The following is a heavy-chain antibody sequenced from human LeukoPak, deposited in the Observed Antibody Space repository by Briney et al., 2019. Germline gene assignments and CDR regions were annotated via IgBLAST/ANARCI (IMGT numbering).Heavy chain of an antibody. V-gene: IGHV3-30*02. CDR1: GFTFSSYG. CDR2: IRYDGSNK. J-gene: IGHJ4*02. CDR3: AKPCATAIYYFDY. D-gene: IGHD5-18*01. Sequence: PGGSLRLSCAASGFTFSSYGMHWVRQAPGKGLEWVAFIRYDGSNKYYADSVKGRFTISRENSKNTLYLQMNSLRAEDTAVYYCAKPCATAIYYFDYWGQGTLVTVSS.